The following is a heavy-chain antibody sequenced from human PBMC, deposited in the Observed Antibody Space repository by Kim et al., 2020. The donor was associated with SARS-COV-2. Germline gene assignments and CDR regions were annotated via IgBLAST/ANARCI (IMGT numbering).Heavy chain of an antibody. CDR2: ILYDGSDK. D-gene: IGHD3-22*01. CDR3: ARDQYYYDSSGYYRYLDS. Sequence: GGSLRLSCAASGFSFRTYAMHWVRQAPGKGLEWVAVILYDGSDKYYGDSVKGRFTISRDNANNTLYLQMNSLRAEDTAVYYCARDQYYYDSSGYYRYLDSWGQGTLVTVSS. CDR1: GFSFRTYA. J-gene: IGHJ5*01. V-gene: IGHV3-30*04.